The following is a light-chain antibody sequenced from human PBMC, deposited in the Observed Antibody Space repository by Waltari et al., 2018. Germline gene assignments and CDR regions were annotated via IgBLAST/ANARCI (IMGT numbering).Light chain of an antibody. Sequence: QQPEKGPRFLMKVNSDGSHTKGDDIPDRFSGSSSGAERHLTISGLQSEDEAEYYCETGGHGTWVIGGGTKVTVL. V-gene: IGLV4-69*01. CDR3: ETGGHGTWV. CDR2: VNSDGSH. J-gene: IGLJ3*02.